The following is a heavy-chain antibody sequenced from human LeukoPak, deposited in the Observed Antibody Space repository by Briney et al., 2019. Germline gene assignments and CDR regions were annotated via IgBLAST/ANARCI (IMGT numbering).Heavy chain of an antibody. J-gene: IGHJ5*02. CDR3: ARAGSITIFGVVSRWFDP. CDR1: GGSFSGYY. D-gene: IGHD3-3*01. V-gene: IGHV4-34*01. Sequence: SETLSLTCAVYGGSFSGYYWSWIRQSPGKGLEWIAEISHSGSTIYNPSLKSRVTISLDTSKNQFSLKLSSVTAADTAVYYCARAGSITIFGVVSRWFDPWGQGTLVTVPS. CDR2: ISHSGST.